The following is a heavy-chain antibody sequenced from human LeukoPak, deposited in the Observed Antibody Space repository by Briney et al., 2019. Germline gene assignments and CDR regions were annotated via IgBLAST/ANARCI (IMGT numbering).Heavy chain of an antibody. J-gene: IGHJ4*02. Sequence: PGGSLRLSCAASGFIFRNYAMSWVRQAPGKGLEWVSAITGSGGTSWYADSVKGHLTISRDNSKNTLYLQMNSLGADDTAVYYCAKWGDYDGLTGYSDCWGQGTLVTVSS. V-gene: IGHV3-23*01. D-gene: IGHD3-9*01. CDR3: AKWGDYDGLTGYSDC. CDR2: ITGSGGTS. CDR1: GFIFRNYA.